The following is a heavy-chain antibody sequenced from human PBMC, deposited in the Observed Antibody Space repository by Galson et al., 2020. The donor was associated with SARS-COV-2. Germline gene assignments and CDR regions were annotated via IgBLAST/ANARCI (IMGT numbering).Heavy chain of an antibody. D-gene: IGHD3-9*01. CDR1: GFTFSSYS. CDR2: ISSSSSYI. Sequence: GGSLRLSCAASGFTFSSYSMNWVRQAPGKGLEWVSSISSSSSYIYYADSVKGRFTISRDNAKNSLYLQMNSLRAEDTAVYYCARDLSILTGYYGGEYYFDYWGQVTLVTVSS. V-gene: IGHV3-21*01. CDR3: ARDLSILTGYYGGEYYFDY. J-gene: IGHJ4*02.